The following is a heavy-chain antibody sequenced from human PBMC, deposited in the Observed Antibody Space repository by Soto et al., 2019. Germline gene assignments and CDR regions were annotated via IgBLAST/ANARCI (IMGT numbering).Heavy chain of an antibody. CDR3: VSDRGYGHASVPYS. D-gene: IGHD5-18*01. V-gene: IGHV3-30*03. CDR1: GFTFTSYG. CDR2: ISYDGGLQ. Sequence: QAHLVESGGGVVQPGRSLRLSCAASGFTFTSYGMHWVRQAPGTRLEWVAVISYDGGLQHYADSVKGRFTISRDNSKNMVPLQMNSLRAEDTAVYYCVSDRGYGHASVPYSWGQGILVSVSS. J-gene: IGHJ4*02.